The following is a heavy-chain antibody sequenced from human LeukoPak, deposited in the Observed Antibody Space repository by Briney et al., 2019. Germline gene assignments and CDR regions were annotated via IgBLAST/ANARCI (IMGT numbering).Heavy chain of an antibody. CDR1: GFTFSSYG. CDR2: IRYDGSNK. Sequence: GGSLRLSCAASGFTFSSYGMHWVRQAPGKGLEWGAFIRYDGSNKYYADSVKGRFTISRDNSKNTFYLQMNSLRAEDTALYYCAKGAQSYGYGDDYYYLDVWGKGTTVTVSS. CDR3: AKGAQSYGYGDDYYYLDV. D-gene: IGHD3-16*01. V-gene: IGHV3-30*02. J-gene: IGHJ6*03.